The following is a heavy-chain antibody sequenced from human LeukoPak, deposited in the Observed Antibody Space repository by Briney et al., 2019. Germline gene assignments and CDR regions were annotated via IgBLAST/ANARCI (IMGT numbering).Heavy chain of an antibody. J-gene: IGHJ5*02. CDR2: IYHSGST. CDR3: ARDGATGGWFDP. V-gene: IGHV4-30-2*01. D-gene: IGHD1-26*01. Sequence: PSQTLSLTCAVSDGSINSGDYSWSWIRQPPGKGLKLIGYIYHSGSTYYNPSLKSRVTISVDRSKNQLSLKLTSVTAADTAVYYCARDGATGGWFDPWGQGTLVTVSS. CDR1: DGSINSGDYS.